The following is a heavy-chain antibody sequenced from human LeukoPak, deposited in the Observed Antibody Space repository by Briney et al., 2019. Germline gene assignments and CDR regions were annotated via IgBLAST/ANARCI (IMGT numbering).Heavy chain of an antibody. CDR1: GFTFSSYA. CDR3: ARDSGAAAPTFFDY. V-gene: IGHV3-23*01. CDR2: ISGNGGNT. D-gene: IGHD2-2*01. J-gene: IGHJ4*02. Sequence: PGGSLRFSCAASGFTFSSYAMSWVRQAPGKGLEWVSGISGNGGNTYYADSVKGRFTISRDNSKNTLYLQMNSLRAEDTAVYYCARDSGAAAPTFFDYWGQGTLVTVSS.